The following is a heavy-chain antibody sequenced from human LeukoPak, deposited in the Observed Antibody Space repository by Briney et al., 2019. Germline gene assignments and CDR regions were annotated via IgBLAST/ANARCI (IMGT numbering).Heavy chain of an antibody. CDR2: IIPIFGTA. D-gene: IGHD4-23*01. J-gene: IGHJ4*02. Sequence: SVKVSCKASGGTFSSYAISWVRQAPGQGLEWMGGIIPIFGTANYAQKFQGRVTITADESTSTAYMELSSLRSEDTAVYYCARVRGGNSVWGFDYWGQGTLVTVSS. CDR1: GGTFSSYA. V-gene: IGHV1-69*13. CDR3: ARVRGGNSVWGFDY.